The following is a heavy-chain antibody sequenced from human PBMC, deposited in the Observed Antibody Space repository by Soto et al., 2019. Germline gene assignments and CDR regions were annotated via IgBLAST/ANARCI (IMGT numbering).Heavy chain of an antibody. CDR1: GFTFDDYT. CDR3: AKDDYDSSGAPLDY. V-gene: IGHV3-43*01. D-gene: IGHD3-22*01. J-gene: IGHJ4*02. Sequence: PGGSLRLSCAASGFTFDDYTMHWVRQAPGKGLEWVSLISWDGGSTYYADSVKGRFTISRDNSKNSLYLQMNSLRTEDTALYYCAKDDYDSSGAPLDYWGQGTLVTVSS. CDR2: ISWDGGST.